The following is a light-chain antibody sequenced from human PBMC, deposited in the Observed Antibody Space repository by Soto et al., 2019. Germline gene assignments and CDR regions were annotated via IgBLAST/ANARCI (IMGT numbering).Light chain of an antibody. CDR3: QQYNSYST. J-gene: IGKJ1*01. CDR2: KAS. CDR1: QSISSW. V-gene: IGKV1-5*03. Sequence: DIQMTQAPSTLSASVGDRVTITCRASQSISSWLAWYQQKPGKAPKRLSYKASSLESGVPSRFSGGGSVTEFNLTISSLQPDDFATYYCQQYNSYSTFGQGTKVEIK.